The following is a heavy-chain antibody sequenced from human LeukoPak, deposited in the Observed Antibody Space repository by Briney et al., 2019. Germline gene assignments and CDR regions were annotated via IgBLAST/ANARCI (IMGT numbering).Heavy chain of an antibody. CDR2: ISSNGGST. D-gene: IGHD3-3*01. CDR3: AKGSKEVLFTRDHYMDV. J-gene: IGHJ6*03. V-gene: IGHV3-64*01. Sequence: PGGSLRLSCAASGFTFSSYAMHWVRQAPGKGLEYVSAISSNGGSTYYANSVKGRFTVSRDNGKRSLYLHMNSLRAEDTAMYYCAKGSKEVLFTRDHYMDVWGKGTTVTISS. CDR1: GFTFSSYA.